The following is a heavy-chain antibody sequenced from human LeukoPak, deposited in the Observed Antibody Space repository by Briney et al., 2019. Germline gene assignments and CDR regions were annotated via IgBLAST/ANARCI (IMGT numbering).Heavy chain of an antibody. Sequence: GGSLRLSCAASGFTFSSYAMSWVRQAPGKGLEWVSAISGSGGSTYYADSVKGRFTISRDNSKNTLYLQMNGLRAEDTAVYYCAKDLGRRSIVVVIKNWGQGTLVTVSS. J-gene: IGHJ4*02. V-gene: IGHV3-23*01. CDR1: GFTFSSYA. CDR2: ISGSGGST. D-gene: IGHD3-22*01. CDR3: AKDLGRRSIVVVIKN.